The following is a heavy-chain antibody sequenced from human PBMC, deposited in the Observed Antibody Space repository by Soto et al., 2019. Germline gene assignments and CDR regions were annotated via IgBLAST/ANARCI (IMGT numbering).Heavy chain of an antibody. Sequence: ASVNVSCKSSGYTFTGYFIHWVRQAPGQGLECMGWINPYSGGADYAQSFQGRVTMTRDTSISTVYMELSRLRFDDTAVYYCARVIRGAYYNSPLDTWGQGTVVTVSS. V-gene: IGHV1-2*02. CDR3: ARVIRGAYYNSPLDT. CDR1: GYTFTGYF. D-gene: IGHD3-10*01. CDR2: INPYSGGA. J-gene: IGHJ5*02.